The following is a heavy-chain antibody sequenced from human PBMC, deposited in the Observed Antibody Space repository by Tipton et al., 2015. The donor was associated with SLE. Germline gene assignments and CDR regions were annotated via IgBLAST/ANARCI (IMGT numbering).Heavy chain of an antibody. CDR2: INHSGIP. V-gene: IGHV4-34*01. D-gene: IGHD1-26*01. J-gene: IGHJ4*02. Sequence: TLSLTCAVYGGAFSGYNWIWVRQSPGKGLEWIGEINHSGIPYYNPSLKSRVTLSVDTSKRQFSLKVTSVTAADTAVYYCARQVGAIDYWGQGTLVTVSS. CDR3: ARQVGAIDY. CDR1: GGAFSGYN.